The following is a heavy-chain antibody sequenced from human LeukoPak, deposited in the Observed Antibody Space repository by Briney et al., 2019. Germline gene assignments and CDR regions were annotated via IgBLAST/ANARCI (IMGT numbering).Heavy chain of an antibody. CDR2: IIPIFDTG. D-gene: IGHD3-22*01. J-gene: IGHJ4*02. CDR1: GGTFSNYA. Sequence: SVKVSCKASGGTFSNYAISWVRQAPGQGLEWMGGIIPIFDTGNYAQKFQGRLTITADESTSTAYMELSSLRSEDTAVYYCARTYYYDSSGYYFDYWGQGTLVTVSS. CDR3: ARTYYYDSSGYYFDY. V-gene: IGHV1-69*13.